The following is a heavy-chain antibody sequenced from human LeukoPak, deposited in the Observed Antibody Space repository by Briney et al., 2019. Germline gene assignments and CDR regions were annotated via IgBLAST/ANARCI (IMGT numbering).Heavy chain of an antibody. CDR1: GGFISSYY. J-gene: IGHJ4*02. CDR3: ARDRSAYDPYFDY. D-gene: IGHD5-12*01. CDR2: IYYSGST. Sequence: SETLSLTCTVSGGFISSYYWSWIRQPPGKGLEWIGYIYYSGSTNYNPSLKSRVSISVDTSKNQFSLRLNSVTAADTAVYYCARDRSAYDPYFDYWGQGTLVTVSS. V-gene: IGHV4-59*01.